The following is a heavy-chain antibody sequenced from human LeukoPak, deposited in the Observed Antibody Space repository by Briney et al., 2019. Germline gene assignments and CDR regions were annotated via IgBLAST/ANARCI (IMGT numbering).Heavy chain of an antibody. CDR1: GGSISSYY. D-gene: IGHD5-24*01. Sequence: SETLSLTCTVSGGSISSYYWSWIRQPPGKGLEWIGYIYYSGSTNYNPSLKSRVTISVDTSKNQFSLKLSSVTAADTAVYYCARVNRDGYNYKIDYWGLGTLVTVSS. V-gene: IGHV4-59*01. CDR2: IYYSGST. CDR3: ARVNRDGYNYKIDY. J-gene: IGHJ4*02.